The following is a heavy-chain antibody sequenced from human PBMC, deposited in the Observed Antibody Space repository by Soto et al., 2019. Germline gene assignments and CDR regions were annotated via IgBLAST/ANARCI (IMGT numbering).Heavy chain of an antibody. J-gene: IGHJ6*02. D-gene: IGHD3-3*01. CDR2: IRSKAYGGTT. CDR3: TREPPITIFGVAHSGMDV. CDR1: GFTFGDYA. V-gene: IGHV3-49*03. Sequence: GGSLRLSCTASGFTFGDYAMSWFRQAPGKGLEWVGFIRSKAYGGTTEYAASVKGRFTISRDDSKSIAYLQMNSLKTEDTAVYYCTREPPITIFGVAHSGMDVWGQGTTVTVSS.